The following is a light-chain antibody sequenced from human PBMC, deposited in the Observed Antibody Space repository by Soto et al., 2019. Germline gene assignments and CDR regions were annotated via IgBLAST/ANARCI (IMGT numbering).Light chain of an antibody. Sequence: QPVLTQSPSASASLGASVKLTCTLSSGHSSYAIAWHQQHPEKGPRYLMKINSSGSHSKGDGIPDRFSGSSSGAERYLTISSLQSEDEADYYCQTWGTGFHVLFGRGTQLTVL. CDR2: INSSGSH. CDR3: QTWGTGFHVL. J-gene: IGLJ3*02. V-gene: IGLV4-69*02. CDR1: SGHSSYA.